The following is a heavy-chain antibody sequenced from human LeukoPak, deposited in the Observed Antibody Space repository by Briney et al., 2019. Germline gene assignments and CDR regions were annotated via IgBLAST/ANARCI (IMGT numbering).Heavy chain of an antibody. CDR1: GFTFNSLS. CDR3: ARVLGFGSPPAY. J-gene: IGHJ4*02. CDR2: ISFDGSDK. D-gene: IGHD3-10*01. Sequence: GGPLRLSCAASGFTFNSLSMQWVPQAPGKGRECGGLISFDGSDKSYADSVEGRFTISRDNSKNTLYLQMNSLSAEDTAVYYCARVLGFGSPPAYWGQGTLVSVSS. V-gene: IGHV3-30*04.